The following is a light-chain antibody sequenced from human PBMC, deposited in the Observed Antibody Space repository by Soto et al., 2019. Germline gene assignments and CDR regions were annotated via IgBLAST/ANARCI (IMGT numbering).Light chain of an antibody. CDR2: DAS. CDR3: QHYNSYSEA. Sequence: DIQMTQSPSTLSASVGDRVIVTCRASQSISNWLAWYQQKPGKAPKLLIYDASTLEGGVPSRFRGSGSGTEFTLTINNLQTDDFATYYCQHYNSYSEAFGQGTQVDIK. J-gene: IGKJ1*01. V-gene: IGKV1-5*01. CDR1: QSISNW.